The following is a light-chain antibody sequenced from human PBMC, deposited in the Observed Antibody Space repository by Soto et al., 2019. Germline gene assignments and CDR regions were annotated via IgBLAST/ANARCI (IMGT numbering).Light chain of an antibody. Sequence: QMTQSPSSLSVSIGETVTITCPANQDVANSGQRYQQKPGKAPKLLIYGASKLETGGPLRFRGSRAGTDFSFTISSLQSEDSATYYCQQYDSLPPFALGHGTKVEIK. CDR1: QDVANS. V-gene: IGKV1-33*01. CDR3: QQYDSLPPFA. CDR2: GAS. J-gene: IGKJ2*01.